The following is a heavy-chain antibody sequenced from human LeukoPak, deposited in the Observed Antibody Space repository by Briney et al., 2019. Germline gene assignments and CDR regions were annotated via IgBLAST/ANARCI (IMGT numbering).Heavy chain of an antibody. V-gene: IGHV4-30-4*08. CDR3: ARGSSLHPYY. CDR2: IYYSGST. CDR1: GGSISSGDCY. J-gene: IGHJ4*02. D-gene: IGHD6-6*01. Sequence: SETLSLTCTVSGGSISSGDCYWSWIRQPPGKGLEWIGYIYYSGSTYYNPSLKSRVTISVDTSKNQFSLKLSSVTAADTAVYYCARGSSLHPYYWGQGTLVTVSS.